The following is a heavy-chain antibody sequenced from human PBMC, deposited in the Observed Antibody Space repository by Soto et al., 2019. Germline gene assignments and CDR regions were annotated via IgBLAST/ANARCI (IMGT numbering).Heavy chain of an antibody. CDR1: GGSFSGYY. V-gene: IGHV4-34*01. J-gene: IGHJ6*02. D-gene: IGHD2-2*01. Sequence: PSETLSLTCAVYGGSFSGYYWSWIRQPPGKGLEWIGEINHSGSTNYNPSLKSRVTISVDTSKNQYYLKLSSVTAADTAVYYCARGRVCSSTSCYYYYYGMDVWGQGTTVTVSS. CDR2: INHSGST. CDR3: ARGRVCSSTSCYYYYYGMDV.